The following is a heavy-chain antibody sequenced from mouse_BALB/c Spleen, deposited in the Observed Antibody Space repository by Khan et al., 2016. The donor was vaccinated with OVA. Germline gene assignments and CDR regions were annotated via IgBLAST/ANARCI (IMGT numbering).Heavy chain of an antibody. CDR1: GLTITDTY. J-gene: IGHJ2*01. Sequence: VQLQQSGAELVKSGATVKLSCPASGLTITDTYMHWLKQWPDPGLEWLGRIDPPTGNPTYAPKFPGKATITADPSSNTASLQLRSLTSEDTAVYYCARMARKWGQGTTLKGAS. CDR2: IDPPTGNP. CDR3: ARMARK. V-gene: IGHV14-3*02.